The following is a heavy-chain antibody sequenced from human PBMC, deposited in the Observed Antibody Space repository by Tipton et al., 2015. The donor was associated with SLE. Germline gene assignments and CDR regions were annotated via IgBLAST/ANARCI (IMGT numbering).Heavy chain of an antibody. V-gene: IGHV3-9*01. J-gene: IGHJ4*02. Sequence: SLRLSCAASGFTFDDYAMHWVRQAPGKGLEWVSGISWNSGSIGYADSVKGRFTISRDNAKNSLYLQMNSLRAEDTALYYCARARTGHDYWGQGTLVAVSS. CDR3: ARARTGHDY. CDR2: ISWNSGSI. D-gene: IGHD7-27*01. CDR1: GFTFDDYA.